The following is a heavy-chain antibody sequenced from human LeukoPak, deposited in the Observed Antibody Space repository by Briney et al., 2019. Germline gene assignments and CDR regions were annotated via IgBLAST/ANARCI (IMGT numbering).Heavy chain of an antibody. J-gene: IGHJ6*03. CDR3: ARDTIYDSSGYYSPYYYYYMDV. Sequence: SETLSLTCTVSGGSISTYYWSWIRQPPGKGLEWIGYIYYTGSTSYNPSLKSRVTISVDTSKNQFSLKLSSVTAADTAVYYCARDTIYDSSGYYSPYYYYYMDVWGKGTTVTISS. CDR1: GGSISTYY. V-gene: IGHV4-59*12. CDR2: IYYTGST. D-gene: IGHD3-22*01.